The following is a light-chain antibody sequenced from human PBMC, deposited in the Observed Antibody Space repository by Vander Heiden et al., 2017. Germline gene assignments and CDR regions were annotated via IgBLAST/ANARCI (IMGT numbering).Light chain of an antibody. CDR1: SSYVGGYNS. J-gene: IGLJ1*01. Sequence: QSALTQPRSVSGSPGQSVTISCTGTSSYVGGYNSVACYQQHPGKSPTLMIDDVSKRPSGVPDRFSGSKSGNTASLTIAGLQAEDEADYYCCSYAGSYTFVFGTGTKFTAL. CDR2: DVS. V-gene: IGLV2-11*01. CDR3: CSYAGSYTFV.